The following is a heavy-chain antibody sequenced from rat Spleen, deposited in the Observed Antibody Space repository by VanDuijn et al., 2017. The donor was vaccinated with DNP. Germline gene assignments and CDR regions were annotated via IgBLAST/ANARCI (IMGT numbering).Heavy chain of an antibody. V-gene: IGHV5-27*01. D-gene: IGHD1-12*01. Sequence: EVQLVESGGGLVQPGRSLKLSCAASGFTFSNYYMAWVRQAPTRGLEWVAYITTGVGSTYYRDSVKGRFTISRDNAKSTLNLQMNSLRSEDTATYYCARHRTIMPYYYAMDAWGQGASVTVSS. CDR2: ITTGVGST. CDR3: ARHRTIMPYYYAMDA. CDR1: GFTFSNYY. J-gene: IGHJ4*01.